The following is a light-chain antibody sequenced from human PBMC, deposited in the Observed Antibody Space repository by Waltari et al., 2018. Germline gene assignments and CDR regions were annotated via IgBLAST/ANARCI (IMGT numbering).Light chain of an antibody. CDR3: QQYYSSPPAWT. CDR1: QRILDSSNKRNY. CDR2: WAS. V-gene: IGKV4-1*01. J-gene: IGKJ1*01. Sequence: DIVMTQSPDSLAVSLGERATIQRKSSQRILDSSNKRNYLGWYQQKPGQPPKLLMYWASTREFGVPDRFSGSGSGTDFTLTINSLQPEDVAVYYCQQYYSSPPAWTFGQGTKVEIK.